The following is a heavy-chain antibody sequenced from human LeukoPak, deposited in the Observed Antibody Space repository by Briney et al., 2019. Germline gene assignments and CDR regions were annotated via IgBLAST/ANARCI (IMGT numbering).Heavy chain of an antibody. V-gene: IGHV4-31*03. Sequence: SETLSLTCTFSGGSISSGGYYWSWIRQHPGKGLEWIGYIYYSGSTYYNPSLKSRVTISVDTSKNQFSLKLSSVTAADTAVYYCARYDEDDGIDYWGQGTLVTVSS. J-gene: IGHJ4*02. D-gene: IGHD1-26*01. CDR1: GGSISSGGYY. CDR3: ARYDEDDGIDY. CDR2: IYYSGST.